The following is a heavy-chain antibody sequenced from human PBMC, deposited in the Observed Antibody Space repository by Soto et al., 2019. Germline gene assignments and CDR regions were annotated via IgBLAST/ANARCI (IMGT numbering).Heavy chain of an antibody. D-gene: IGHD6-13*01. CDR2: ISAYNGNT. Sequence: ASVKVSCKAVGYSFTNYGISWVRQAPGQGLEWMGWISAYNGNTNYAQKFQGRVTMTTDTPTSTAYMELRSLRSDDTAVYYCTRDQSGRYSTASSMPYAYSGMDCWCQGPTVTVSS. CDR3: TRDQSGRYSTASSMPYAYSGMDC. CDR1: GYSFTNYG. J-gene: IGHJ6*02. V-gene: IGHV1-18*01.